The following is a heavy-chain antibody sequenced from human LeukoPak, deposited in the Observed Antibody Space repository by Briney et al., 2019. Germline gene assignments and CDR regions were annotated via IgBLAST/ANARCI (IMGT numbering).Heavy chain of an antibody. V-gene: IGHV3-9*01. J-gene: IGHJ4*02. CDR2: ISWNSGSI. CDR3: AKEVGSKGITMVRGALDY. CDR1: GFTFDDYA. D-gene: IGHD3-10*01. Sequence: PGRSLRLSCAASGFTFDDYAMHWVRRAPGKGLEWVSGISWNSGSIGYADSVKGRFTISRDNAKNSLYLQMNSLRAEDTALYYCAKEVGSKGITMVRGALDYWGQGTLVTVSS.